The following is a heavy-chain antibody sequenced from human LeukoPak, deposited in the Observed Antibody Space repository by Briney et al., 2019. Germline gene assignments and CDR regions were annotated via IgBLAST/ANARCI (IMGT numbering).Heavy chain of an antibody. CDR1: GFTFSSYS. V-gene: IGHV3-21*01. D-gene: IGHD3-22*01. Sequence: GGSLRLSCAASGFTFSSYSMNWVRQAPGKGLEWVSCISSSSSYIYYADSVKGRFTISRDNAKNSLYLQMNSLRAEDTAVYYCARDVYDYYDSSGPNYFDYWGQGTLVTVSS. CDR3: ARDVYDYYDSSGPNYFDY. J-gene: IGHJ4*02. CDR2: ISSSSSYI.